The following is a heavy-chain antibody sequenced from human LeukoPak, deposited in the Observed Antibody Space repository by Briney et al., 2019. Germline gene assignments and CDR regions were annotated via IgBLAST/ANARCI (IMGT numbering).Heavy chain of an antibody. Sequence: KFQGRVTITRDTSASTAYMELSSLRSEDTAVYYCARVESAAAPFDYWGQGTLVTVSS. V-gene: IGHV1-3*01. D-gene: IGHD6-13*01. CDR3: ARVESAAAPFDY. J-gene: IGHJ4*02.